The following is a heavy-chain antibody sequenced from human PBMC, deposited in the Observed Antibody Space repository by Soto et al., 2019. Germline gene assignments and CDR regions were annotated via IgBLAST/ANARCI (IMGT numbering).Heavy chain of an antibody. CDR1: GFTFSSYA. V-gene: IGHV3-23*01. D-gene: IGHD3-10*01. Sequence: EVQLLESGGGLVQPGGSLRLSCAASGFTFSSYAMSWVRQAPGKGLEWVSAISGSGVGTYYADSVKGRFTISRDNSKNTPFLPMNSLRAEDTAVYYCARGASRFHRPFDYWGLGTLVTVSS. J-gene: IGHJ4*02. CDR3: ARGASRFHRPFDY. CDR2: ISGSGVGT.